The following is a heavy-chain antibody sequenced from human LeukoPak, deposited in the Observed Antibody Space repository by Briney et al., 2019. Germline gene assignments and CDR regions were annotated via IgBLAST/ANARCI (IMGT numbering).Heavy chain of an antibody. Sequence: SETLSLTCTVSGGSSSSCYWSWIRQPAGKGLEWIGRIYTSGSTNYNPSLKSRVTMSVDTSKNQFSLKLSSVTAADTAVYYCAREVPRGASRVVKDYWGQGTLVTVSS. D-gene: IGHD3-3*01. J-gene: IGHJ4*02. CDR2: IYTSGST. CDR1: GGSSSSCY. CDR3: AREVPRGASRVVKDY. V-gene: IGHV4-4*07.